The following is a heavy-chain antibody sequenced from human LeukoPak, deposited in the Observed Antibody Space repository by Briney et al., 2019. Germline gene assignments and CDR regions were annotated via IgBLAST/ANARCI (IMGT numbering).Heavy chain of an antibody. D-gene: IGHD1-1*01. J-gene: IGHJ3*02. CDR2: IYPGDSDT. Sequence: GEPLKISCKGSGYSFTNYWIGWVRQMPGKGLEWMGIIYPGDSDTRYSTSFQGQVTISADKSIRTAYLQWSSLKASDTAMYYCATLNTTGLDAFDIWGQGTLVTVSS. CDR1: GYSFTNYW. V-gene: IGHV5-51*01. CDR3: ATLNTTGLDAFDI.